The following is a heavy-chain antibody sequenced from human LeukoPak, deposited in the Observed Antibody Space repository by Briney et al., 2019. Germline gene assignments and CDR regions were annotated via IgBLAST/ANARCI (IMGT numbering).Heavy chain of an antibody. CDR3: ARSARGYSYGYYY. CDR2: LYPGDSDT. V-gene: IGHV5-51*01. D-gene: IGHD5-18*01. J-gene: IGHJ4*02. CDR1: GYSFTSYW. Sequence: GESLKISCKGSGYSFTSYWIGWVRQMPGKGREWMGILYPGDSDTRYSPSFQGQVTISADKSISTAYLQWSSLKASDTAMYYCARSARGYSYGYYYWGQGTLVTVSS.